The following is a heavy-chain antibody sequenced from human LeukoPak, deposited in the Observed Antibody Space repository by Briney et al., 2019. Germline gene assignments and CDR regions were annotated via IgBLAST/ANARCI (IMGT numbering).Heavy chain of an antibody. V-gene: IGHV1-18*01. CDR2: ISAYNGNT. D-gene: IGHD2-2*01. Sequence: GASVKVSCKASGYTFTSYGISWVRQAPGQGLEWMGWISAYNGNTNYAQKLQGRVTMTTDTSTSTAYMELRSLRSDDTAVYYCARDLSGRDTVVVPAAGYYYMDVWGKGTTVTISS. CDR3: ARDLSGRDTVVVPAAGYYYMDV. CDR1: GYTFTSYG. J-gene: IGHJ6*03.